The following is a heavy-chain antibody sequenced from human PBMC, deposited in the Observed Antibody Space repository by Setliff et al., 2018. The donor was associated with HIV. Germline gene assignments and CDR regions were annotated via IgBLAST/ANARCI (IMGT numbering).Heavy chain of an antibody. CDR2: IYHNGIT. CDR3: ARRIYGNNPYFDY. D-gene: IGHD4-17*01. CDR1: PESISSGYY. V-gene: IGHV4-38-2*02. Sequence: PSETLSLTCTVSPESISSGYYWGWIRQPPGKGLEWIGSIYHNGITYYNPSLKSRVTISVDTSQNQFSLKLSSVTAADTAIYYCARRIYGNNPYFDYWSQGTLVTVSS. J-gene: IGHJ4*02.